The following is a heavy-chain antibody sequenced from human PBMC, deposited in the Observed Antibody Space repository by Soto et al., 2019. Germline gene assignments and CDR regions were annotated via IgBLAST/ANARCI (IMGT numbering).Heavy chain of an antibody. Sequence: EVPLVESGGGLIQPGGSLRLSCAASGLIVSSNYMSWVRQAPGKGLEWVSVIYSGGNTFYADSVKGRFTISRDNSKNTLYLQMNSLRAEDTAVYYCASLEYSSAWLTPIYYFDYWGQGTRVTVSS. CDR1: GLIVSSNY. J-gene: IGHJ4*02. CDR2: IYSGGNT. D-gene: IGHD6-13*01. V-gene: IGHV3-53*01. CDR3: ASLEYSSAWLTPIYYFDY.